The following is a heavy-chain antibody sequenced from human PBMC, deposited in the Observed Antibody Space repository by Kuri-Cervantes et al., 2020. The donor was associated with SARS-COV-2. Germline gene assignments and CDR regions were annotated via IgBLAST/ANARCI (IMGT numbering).Heavy chain of an antibody. CDR2: VKTNSGNT. V-gene: IGHV1-8*01. CDR1: ETTFPNYD. J-gene: IGHJ4*02. CDR3: YCAPKEGFDS. Sequence: ASVKVSCKTPETTFPNYDINWVRQATGQGLEWMGMVKTNSGNTLYAQIFQGRVTMTRDASTSTAYMELSSLTSGDTAIYYCYCAPKEGFDSWGQGTLVTVSS. D-gene: IGHD2-21*01.